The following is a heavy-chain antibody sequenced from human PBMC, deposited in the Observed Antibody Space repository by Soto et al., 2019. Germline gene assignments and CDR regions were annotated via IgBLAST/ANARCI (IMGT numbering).Heavy chain of an antibody. V-gene: IGHV1-2*02. CDR1: GYIFTGYY. J-gene: IGHJ6*02. D-gene: IGHD2-2*01. Sequence: QVQLVQSGAEVKKPGASVKVSCKASGYIFTGYYMHWVRQAPGQGLEWMGWINPNSGATNYAQKFQGRVTMTRDTSITTAFMELSRLRSDDTAVYYCAREFCSDTTGYLSSVGFYGMDVWGQGTTVTVSS. CDR2: INPNSGAT. CDR3: AREFCSDTTGYLSSVGFYGMDV.